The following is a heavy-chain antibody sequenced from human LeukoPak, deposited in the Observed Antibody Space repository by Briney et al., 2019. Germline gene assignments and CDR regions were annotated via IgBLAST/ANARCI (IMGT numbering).Heavy chain of an antibody. J-gene: IGHJ4*02. CDR3: AHATYYDFWSGYPPFDY. V-gene: IGHV2-5*01. Sequence: SGPTLVNPTQTLTLTFTFSGFSLSTSGVGVGWIRQPPGKALEWLALIYWKDDKRYSPSLKSRLTITKDTSKNQVVLTMTNMDPVDTATYYCAHATYYDFWSGYPPFDYWGQGTLVTVSS. CDR2: IYWKDDK. CDR1: GFSLSTSGVG. D-gene: IGHD3-3*01.